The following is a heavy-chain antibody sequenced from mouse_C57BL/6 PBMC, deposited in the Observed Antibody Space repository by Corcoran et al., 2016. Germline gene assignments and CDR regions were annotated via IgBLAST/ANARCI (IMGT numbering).Heavy chain of an antibody. CDR3: ARPPFITRGYCDV. CDR1: GYTFTDYN. Sequence: EVQLQQSGPELVKTGASVKIPCTASGYTFTDYNMDWVKQSHGKSLEWIGDINPNNGGTIYNQKFKGKATLTVDQSSSTAYMELRSLTSEDTAVYYCARPPFITRGYCDVWGTGTTVTVSS. CDR2: INPNNGGT. V-gene: IGHV1-18*01. J-gene: IGHJ1*03. D-gene: IGHD1-1*01.